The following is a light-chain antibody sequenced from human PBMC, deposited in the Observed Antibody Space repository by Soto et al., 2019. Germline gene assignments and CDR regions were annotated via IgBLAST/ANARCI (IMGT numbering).Light chain of an antibody. CDR2: RVT. Sequence: QSALTQPASVSGSPGQSITISCTGASSDIGDFNYVAWYQQHPGKAPKLIIHRVTYRPSGVSSRFSGSKSDYSASLTISGLQADDEADYYCCSYTTAFFYVFGTGTKVTVL. CDR3: CSYTTAFFYV. CDR1: SSDIGDFNY. J-gene: IGLJ1*01. V-gene: IGLV2-14*01.